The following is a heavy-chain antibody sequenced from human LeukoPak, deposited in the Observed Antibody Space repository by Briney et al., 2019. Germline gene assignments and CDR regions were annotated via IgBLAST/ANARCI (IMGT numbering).Heavy chain of an antibody. CDR3: AKPYDSGTFPPGY. Sequence: GGSLRLSCAASGFTFSSYWMSWVRQAPGKGPEWVASIKQDGSEKYCADPVKGRFTISRDNSKNTLYLQMNTLRADDTAVYYCAKPYDSGTFPPGYWGQGTLVTVSS. CDR2: IKQDGSEK. CDR1: GFTFSSYW. V-gene: IGHV3-7*03. D-gene: IGHD3-10*01. J-gene: IGHJ4*02.